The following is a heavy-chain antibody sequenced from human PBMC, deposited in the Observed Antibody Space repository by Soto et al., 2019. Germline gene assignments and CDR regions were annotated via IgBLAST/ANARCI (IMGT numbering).Heavy chain of an antibody. CDR2: IWYDGSNK. D-gene: IGHD6-13*01. CDR3: ARDQGAAAGTNYYYYGMDV. Sequence: PGGSLRLSCAASGFTFSSYGMHWVRQAPGKGLEWVAVIWYDGSNKYYADSVKGRFTISRDNSKNTLYLQMNSLRAEDTAVYYCARDQGAAAGTNYYYYGMDVWGQGTTVTVSS. V-gene: IGHV3-33*08. CDR1: GFTFSSYG. J-gene: IGHJ6*02.